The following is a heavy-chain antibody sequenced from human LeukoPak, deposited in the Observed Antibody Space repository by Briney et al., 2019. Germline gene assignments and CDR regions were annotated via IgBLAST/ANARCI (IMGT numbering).Heavy chain of an antibody. J-gene: IGHJ4*02. CDR1: GYTFTSYD. Sequence: GASVKVSCKASGYTFTSYDINWVRQATGQGLEWMGWMNPNSGNTGYAQKFQGRVTITRNTSISTAYMELSSLRSEDTAVYYCARGVSSETKSLVLYDILTGYYKEKYFDYWGQGTLVTVSS. V-gene: IGHV1-8*03. CDR3: ARGVSSETKSLVLYDILTGYYKEKYFDY. D-gene: IGHD3-9*01. CDR2: MNPNSGNT.